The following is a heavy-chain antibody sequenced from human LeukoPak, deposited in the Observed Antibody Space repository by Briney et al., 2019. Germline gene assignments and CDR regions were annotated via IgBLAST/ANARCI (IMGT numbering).Heavy chain of an antibody. CDR1: GGSISSGGYS. CDR3: ARDDRPYSPFDY. D-gene: IGHD6-13*01. CDR2: IYHSGST. J-gene: IGHJ4*02. Sequence: SSGTLSLTCAVSGGSISSGGYSWSWIRQPPGKGLEWIGYIYHSGSTYYNPSLKSRVTISVDKSKNQFSLKLSSVTAADTAVYYCARDDRPYSPFDYWGQGTLVTVSS. V-gene: IGHV4-30-2*01.